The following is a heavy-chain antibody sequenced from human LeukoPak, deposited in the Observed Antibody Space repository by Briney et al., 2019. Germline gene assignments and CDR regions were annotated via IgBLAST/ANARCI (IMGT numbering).Heavy chain of an antibody. D-gene: IGHD5-12*01. V-gene: IGHV4-59*01. Sequence: SETLSLTCTVSGDPISDYYWSWIRQPPGKGLEWIGYIWFGGSTKYSPSLKSRATISVDRSKHQFSLKLNSLTAADTAVYFCARGGDGYNYFDYWGQGTLVTVSS. J-gene: IGHJ4*02. CDR1: GDPISDYY. CDR3: ARGGDGYNYFDY. CDR2: IWFGGST.